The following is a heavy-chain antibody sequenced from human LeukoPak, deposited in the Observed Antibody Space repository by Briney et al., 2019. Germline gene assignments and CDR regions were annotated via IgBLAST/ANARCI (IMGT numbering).Heavy chain of an antibody. CDR1: GFTFSSYE. J-gene: IGHJ4*02. CDR2: TSSSGSTI. V-gene: IGHV3-48*03. CDR3: ARGHGSGWYYFDY. D-gene: IGHD6-19*01. Sequence: GGSLRLSCAASGFTFSSYEMNWVRQAPGKGLEWVSYTSSSGSTIYYADSVKGRFTISRDNAKNSLYLQMNGLRAEDTAVYHCARGHGSGWYYFDYWGQGTLVTVSS.